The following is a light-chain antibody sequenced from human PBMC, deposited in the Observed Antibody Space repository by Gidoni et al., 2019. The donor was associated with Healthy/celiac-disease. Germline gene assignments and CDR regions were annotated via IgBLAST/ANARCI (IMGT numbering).Light chain of an antibody. CDR2: DAS. CDR3: QQDGSPPRT. CDR1: QSFGSNY. V-gene: IGKV3-20*01. J-gene: IGKJ1*01. Sequence: VFAPSPGTLSLSPWERATLSCRASQSFGSNYLAWNQHKPGQTPRLLIYDASSRAAGIPDRFSGSGSGTDFTLTISRLEPEDFAVYYCQQDGSPPRTFGQGTRVEI.